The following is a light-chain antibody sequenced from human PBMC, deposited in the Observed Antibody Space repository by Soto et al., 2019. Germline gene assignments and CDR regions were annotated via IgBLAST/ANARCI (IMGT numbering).Light chain of an antibody. CDR2: ANS. V-gene: IGLV1-40*01. CDR1: SSNIGANYN. CDR3: QSYDSSLSGPYVI. J-gene: IGLJ2*01. Sequence: QLVLTQPPSVSGAPGQRVTISCTGSSSNIGANYNVHWYQQVPGTAPKLLIYANSNRPSGVPDRFSGSKSGTSASLAITGLQAGDEADYYCQSYDSSLSGPYVIFGGGTKVTVL.